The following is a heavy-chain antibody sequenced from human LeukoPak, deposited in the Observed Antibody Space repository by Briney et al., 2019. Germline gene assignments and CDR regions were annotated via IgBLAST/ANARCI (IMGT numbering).Heavy chain of an antibody. CDR3: AKDTVTTRYYYYGMDV. CDR1: GFTFSSYA. J-gene: IGHJ6*02. D-gene: IGHD4-4*01. V-gene: IGHV3-23*01. CDR2: ISGSGGST. Sequence: GGSLRLSCAASGFTFSSYAMSWVRQAPGKGLEWVSAISGSGGSTYYADSVKGRFTISRDNSKNTLYLQMNSLRAEDTAVYYCAKDTVTTRYYYYGMDVWGQGTTVTVSS.